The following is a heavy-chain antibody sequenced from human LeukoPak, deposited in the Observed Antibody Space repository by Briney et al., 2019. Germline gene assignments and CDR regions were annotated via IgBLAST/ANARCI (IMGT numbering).Heavy chain of an antibody. CDR3: VRAVGGADPH. CDR1: GFTLSNYW. Sequence: GGSLRLSCAASGFTLSNYWMSWVRQAPGKGLEWVANMSTDGSEKYYVDSVKGRFTISRDNARNSVYLQMNSLRAEDTAVYYCVRAVGGADPHWGQGTLVTVSS. V-gene: IGHV3-7*01. CDR2: MSTDGSEK. D-gene: IGHD3-16*01. J-gene: IGHJ4*02.